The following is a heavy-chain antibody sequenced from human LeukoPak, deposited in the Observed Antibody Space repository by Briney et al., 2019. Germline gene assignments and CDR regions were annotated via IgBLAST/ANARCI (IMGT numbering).Heavy chain of an antibody. CDR2: IIPIFGTA. Sequence: APVKVSCKAYGGTFSSYAISWVRQAPGQGLEWMGGIIPIFGTANYAQKFQGRVTITADESTSTAYMELSSLKSEDTAVYYCARAGQNWNYVNASPNPLVWGQGTLVTVSS. J-gene: IGHJ4*02. V-gene: IGHV1-69*13. D-gene: IGHD1-7*01. CDR3: ARAGQNWNYVNASPNPLV. CDR1: GGTFSSYA.